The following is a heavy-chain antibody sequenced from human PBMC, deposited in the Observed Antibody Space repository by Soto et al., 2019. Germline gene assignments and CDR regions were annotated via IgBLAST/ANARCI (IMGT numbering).Heavy chain of an antibody. CDR3: ARERGYDFSP. J-gene: IGHJ5*02. V-gene: IGHV4-4*07. CDR2: IYSSGTT. CDR1: GDSISGFY. Sequence: SATLSLTCTFSGDSISGFYWSWIRQPAGKGLEWIGRIYSSGTTNYNPSLKSRVTMSVDTSKNHFSLKLISVTAADTAVYYCARERGYDFSPWGQGTLVTVSS. D-gene: IGHD3-3*01.